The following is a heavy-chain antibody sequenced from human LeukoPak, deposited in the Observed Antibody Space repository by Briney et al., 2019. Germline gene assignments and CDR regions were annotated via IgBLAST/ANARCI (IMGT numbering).Heavy chain of an antibody. CDR1: GYSFTSYG. D-gene: IGHD3-3*01. CDR3: ARDPSGNPYFFDY. V-gene: IGHV1-18*01. CDR2: INPYNGKT. Sequence: ASVKVSCKPSGYSFTSYGISWVRQAPGQGLEWRGWINPYNGKTSYAQKLQGRVTITTDTSTNTAYMELRSLRLDDTAVYYCARDPSGNPYFFDYWGQGTLVTVSS. J-gene: IGHJ4*02.